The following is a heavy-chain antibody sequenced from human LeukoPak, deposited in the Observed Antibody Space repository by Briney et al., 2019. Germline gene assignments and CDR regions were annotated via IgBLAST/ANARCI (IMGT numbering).Heavy chain of an antibody. V-gene: IGHV1-69*05. D-gene: IGHD2-2*01. J-gene: IGHJ6*03. CDR1: GGTFSSYA. CDR2: IIPIFGTA. Sequence: SVKVSCKASGGTFSSYAISWVRQAPGQGLEWMGGIIPIFGTANYAQKFQGRVTITTDESTSTAYMELSSLRSEDTAVYYCATEAGYCSSTSCYRGATYYYYYMDVWGKGTTVTVSS. CDR3: ATEAGYCSSTSCYRGATYYYYYMDV.